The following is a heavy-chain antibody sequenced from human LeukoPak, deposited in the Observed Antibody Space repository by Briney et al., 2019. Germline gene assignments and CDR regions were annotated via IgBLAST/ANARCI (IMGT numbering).Heavy chain of an antibody. J-gene: IGHJ4*02. CDR1: GFTFSTYT. V-gene: IGHV3-64D*06. D-gene: IGHD6-13*01. CDR3: VKGGVAPDY. Sequence: GGSLRLSCSASGFTFSTYTMHRVRQAPGKGLEYVSAISSNGGTTYYADSVKGRFTISRDNSKNTLYLQMSSLRAEDTAVYYCVKGGVAPDYWGQGTLVTVSS. CDR2: ISSNGGTT.